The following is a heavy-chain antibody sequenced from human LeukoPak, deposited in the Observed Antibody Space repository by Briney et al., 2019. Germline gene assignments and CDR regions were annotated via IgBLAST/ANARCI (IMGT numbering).Heavy chain of an antibody. Sequence: SQTLSLTCAISGDSVSSNSGAWNWIRQSPSRGLEWLGRIYYRSKWKKDYAVSVGSRITINPDTSMNQFSLQLSSVTPEDTAVYYCARDWSGNVAIDYWGQGTLVTVSS. V-gene: IGHV6-1*01. J-gene: IGHJ4*02. D-gene: IGHD3-10*01. CDR2: IYYRSKWKK. CDR1: GDSVSSNSGA. CDR3: ARDWSGNVAIDY.